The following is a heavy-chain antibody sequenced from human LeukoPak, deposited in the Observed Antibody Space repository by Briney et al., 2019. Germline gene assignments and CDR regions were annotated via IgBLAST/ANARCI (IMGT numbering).Heavy chain of an antibody. CDR1: GGSISSGGYY. CDR2: IYHSGST. CDR3: ARGCSQARLNWFDP. D-gene: IGHD4/OR15-4a*01. Sequence: SQTLSLTCTASGGSISSGGYYWSWIRQPPGKGLEWIGYIYHSGSTYYNPSLKSRVTISVDRSKNQFSLKLSSVTAADTAVYYCARGCSQARLNWFDPWGQGTLVTVSS. J-gene: IGHJ5*02. V-gene: IGHV4-30-2*01.